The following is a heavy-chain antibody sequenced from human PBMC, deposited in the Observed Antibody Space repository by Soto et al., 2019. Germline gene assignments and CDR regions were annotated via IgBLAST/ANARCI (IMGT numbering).Heavy chain of an antibody. CDR2: LSGSGGTT. CDR3: AKVGGCPAAAGKYSFDY. CDR1: GFTFNNYA. J-gene: IGHJ4*02. Sequence: EVQLLESGGGLVQPGGSLRLSCVASGFTFNNYAMSWVRQAPGRGLEWGSVLSGSGGTTYYADSVKGRFTTSRDNSKTTLVLQMNGLRTDDTAAYYCAKVGGCPAAAGKYSFDYWGQGTLVTVSS. D-gene: IGHD6-13*01. V-gene: IGHV3-23*01.